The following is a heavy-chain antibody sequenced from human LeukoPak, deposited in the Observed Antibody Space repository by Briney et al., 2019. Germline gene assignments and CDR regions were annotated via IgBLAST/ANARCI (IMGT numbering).Heavy chain of an antibody. CDR2: IRYDGNKK. V-gene: IGHV3-30*02. D-gene: IGHD2-15*01. Sequence: GGSLRLSCAASGFTFSSYGMHWVRQAPGKGLEWVAIIRYDGNKKYYADSVKGRFTISRDNSKNTLDLQMNSLRAEDTAVYYCAKDGDYCSGGSCYSTPYFDYWGQGTLVTVSS. CDR3: AKDGDYCSGGSCYSTPYFDY. J-gene: IGHJ4*02. CDR1: GFTFSSYG.